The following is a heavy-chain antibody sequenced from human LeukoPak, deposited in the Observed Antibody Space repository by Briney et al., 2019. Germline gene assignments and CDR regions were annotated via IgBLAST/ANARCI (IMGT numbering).Heavy chain of an antibody. Sequence: SETLSLTCTVSGGSISSGGYYWSWIRQHPGKGLEWIGYIYYSGSTYYNPSLKSRVTISVDTSKNQFSLKLSSVTAADTAVYYCARDSAAAGTCFDYWGQGTLVTVSS. V-gene: IGHV4-31*03. CDR1: GGSISSGGYY. D-gene: IGHD6-13*01. J-gene: IGHJ4*02. CDR3: ARDSAAAGTCFDY. CDR2: IYYSGST.